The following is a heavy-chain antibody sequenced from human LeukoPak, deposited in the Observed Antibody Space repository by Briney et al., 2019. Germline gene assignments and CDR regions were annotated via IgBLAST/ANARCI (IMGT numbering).Heavy chain of an antibody. CDR2: INPNSGGT. D-gene: IGHD3-10*01. V-gene: IGHV1-2*04. CDR3: ARAWPITKVRGVILGPGDYGMDV. J-gene: IGHJ6*02. Sequence: ASVKVSCKASGYTFTGYYMHWVRQAPGQGLEWMGWINPNSGGTNYAQKFQGWVTMTRDTSISTAYMELSRLRSDDTAVYYCARAWPITKVRGVILGPGDYGMDVWGQGTTVTVSS. CDR1: GYTFTGYY.